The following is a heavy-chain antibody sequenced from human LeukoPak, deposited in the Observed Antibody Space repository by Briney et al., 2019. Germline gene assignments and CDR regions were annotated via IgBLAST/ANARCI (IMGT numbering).Heavy chain of an antibody. D-gene: IGHD3-22*01. Sequence: ASVKFSCKASGYTFTGYYMHWVRQAPGPGLEWRGWINPNSGGTNYAQKFQVRVTMTRVTSISTAYMELSRLRPEDQAVYYCARILGSGDSSSFNGDWGQGTLVTVSA. J-gene: IGHJ4*02. V-gene: IGHV1-2*02. CDR2: INPNSGGT. CDR1: GYTFTGYY. CDR3: ARILGSGDSSSFNGD.